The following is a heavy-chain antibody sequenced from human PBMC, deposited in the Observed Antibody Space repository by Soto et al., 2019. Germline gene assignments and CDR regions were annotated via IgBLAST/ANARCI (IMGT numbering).Heavy chain of an antibody. V-gene: IGHV1-2*04. CDR3: ARDSSGLKGTYAFDI. J-gene: IGHJ3*02. CDR2: INPNSGGT. Sequence: ASVKVSCKASGYTFTGYYMHWVRQAPGQGLEWMGWINPNSGGTNYAQKFQGWVTMTRDTSISTAYMELSRLRSDDTAVYYCARDSSGLKGTYAFDIWGQGTMVTVSS. CDR1: GYTFTGYY.